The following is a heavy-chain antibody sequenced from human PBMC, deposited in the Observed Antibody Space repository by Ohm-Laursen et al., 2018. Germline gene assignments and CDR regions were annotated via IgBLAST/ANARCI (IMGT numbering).Heavy chain of an antibody. CDR2: ISGGGGST. CDR1: GFTFSSYT. D-gene: IGHD6-19*01. J-gene: IGHJ4*02. V-gene: IGHV3-23*01. CDR3: ARGYSSGWNFDY. Sequence: SLRLSCSASGFTFSSYTMSWVRQTPGKGPEWISSISGGGGSTKYADSAKGRFTISRDNSKNTLDLQMNSLRAEDAAVYYCARGYSSGWNFDYWGQGTLVTVSS.